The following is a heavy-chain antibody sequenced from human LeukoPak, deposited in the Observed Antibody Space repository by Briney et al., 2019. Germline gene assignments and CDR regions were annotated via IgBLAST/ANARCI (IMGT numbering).Heavy chain of an antibody. CDR2: ISYDGDNK. Sequence: PGGSLRLSCAASGFTFSTYVMHWVRQAPGKGLGWVAVISYDGDNKYFADSVKGRFTISRDNSKNTLYLQMNSLRAEDTAVYYCAKDRLLLARGVIDAFDIWGQGTMVTVSS. J-gene: IGHJ3*02. V-gene: IGHV3-30*18. CDR3: AKDRLLLARGVIDAFDI. D-gene: IGHD3-10*01. CDR1: GFTFSTYV.